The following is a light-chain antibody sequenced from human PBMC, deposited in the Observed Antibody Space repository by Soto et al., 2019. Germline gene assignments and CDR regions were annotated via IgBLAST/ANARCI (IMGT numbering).Light chain of an antibody. J-gene: IGKJ4*01. CDR1: QSILDY. Sequence: DIQMTQSPSSLSASVGDRVTITCRAGQSILDYLSWYQLKPGKAHRLLMYGAASLQSGVQSRFSGSGSGTDFTLTIRGLLPEDFATYYCKQNYRTPPTVGGGTKVDI. V-gene: IGKV1-39*01. CDR2: GAA. CDR3: KQNYRTPPT.